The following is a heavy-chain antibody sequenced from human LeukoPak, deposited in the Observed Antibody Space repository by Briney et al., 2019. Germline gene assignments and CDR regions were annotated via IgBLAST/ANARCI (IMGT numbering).Heavy chain of an antibody. Sequence: SGGSLRLSCEASGFTFSGYWMSWVRQAPGKGLEWVANIKEDGSQIYYVDSVKGRFTISRDSAKNSLYLQMNSLRAEDTAVYYCARDRYRSGGLDVWGQGTTVTVSS. CDR1: GFTFSGYW. J-gene: IGHJ6*02. CDR3: ARDRYRSGGLDV. D-gene: IGHD2-15*01. CDR2: IKEDGSQI. V-gene: IGHV3-7*04.